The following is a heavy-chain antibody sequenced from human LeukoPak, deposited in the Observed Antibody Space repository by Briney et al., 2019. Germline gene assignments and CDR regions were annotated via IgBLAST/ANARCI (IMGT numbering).Heavy chain of an antibody. CDR2: IIPIFGTA. Sequence: SVYVSCKASVGTLSSYAISSVRHAPGQGLESMGGIIPIFGTANYTQKFQGRVTITADKSTSTAYMEPSSLRSEDTAVYYCARDPNLGYCSSTSCYPPDWGQGTLVTVSS. V-gene: IGHV1-69*06. D-gene: IGHD2-2*01. CDR3: ARDPNLGYCSSTSCYPPD. J-gene: IGHJ4*02. CDR1: VGTLSSYA.